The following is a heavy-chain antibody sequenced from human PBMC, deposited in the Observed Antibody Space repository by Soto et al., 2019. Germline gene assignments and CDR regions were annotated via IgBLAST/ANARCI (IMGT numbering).Heavy chain of an antibody. J-gene: IGHJ4*02. CDR2: IYYSGST. CDR1: GGSISSSSYY. Sequence: PSETLSLTCTVSGGSISSSSYYSAWIRQPPGKGLEWIGNIYYSGSTYYNPSLKSRVTISVDTSKNQFSLKLSSVTAADTAVYYCARRSAETIFDHWGQGTLVTLAS. V-gene: IGHV4-39*01. CDR3: ARRSAETIFDH.